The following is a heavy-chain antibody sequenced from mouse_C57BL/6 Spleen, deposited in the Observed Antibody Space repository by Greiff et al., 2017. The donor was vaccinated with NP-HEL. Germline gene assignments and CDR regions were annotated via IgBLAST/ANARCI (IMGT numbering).Heavy chain of an antibody. V-gene: IGHV1-52*01. CDR1: GYTFTSYW. CDR3: ARAGDAMDY. J-gene: IGHJ4*01. CDR2: IDPSDSET. Sequence: VQLQQSGAELVRPGSSVKLSCKASGYTFTSYWMHWVKQRPIQGLEWIGNIDPSDSETHYNQKFKDKATLTVDKSSSTAYMQLSSLTSEDSAVYYCARAGDAMDYWGQGTSVTVSS.